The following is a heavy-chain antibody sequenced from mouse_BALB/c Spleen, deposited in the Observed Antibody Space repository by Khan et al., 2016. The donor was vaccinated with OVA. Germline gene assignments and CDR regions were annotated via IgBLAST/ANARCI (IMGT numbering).Heavy chain of an antibody. CDR2: IRYDGNS. CDR1: GYSITSGYF. CDR3: ARGCSSGPAWFAY. D-gene: IGHD3-1*01. V-gene: IGHV3-6*02. J-gene: IGHJ3*01. Sequence: EVQLQESGPGLVKPSQSLSLTCSVTGYSITSGYFWNWIRQFPGNKLEWMGYIRYDGNSNYNPSLKNRISIARDTSKNQFFLKLNSVTPEDTATYYCARGCSSGPAWFAYWGQGTLVTVSA.